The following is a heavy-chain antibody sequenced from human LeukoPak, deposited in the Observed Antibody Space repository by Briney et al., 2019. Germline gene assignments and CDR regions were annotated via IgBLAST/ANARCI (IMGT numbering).Heavy chain of an antibody. CDR1: GGTFSSYA. Sequence: SVKVSCEASGGTFSSYAISWVRQAPGQGLEWMGGIIPIFGTANYAQKFQGRVTITADESTSTAYMELSSLRSEDTAVYYCARAAGTFDPFDYWGQGTLVTVSS. V-gene: IGHV1-69*13. J-gene: IGHJ4*02. D-gene: IGHD6-13*01. CDR3: ARAAGTFDPFDY. CDR2: IIPIFGTA.